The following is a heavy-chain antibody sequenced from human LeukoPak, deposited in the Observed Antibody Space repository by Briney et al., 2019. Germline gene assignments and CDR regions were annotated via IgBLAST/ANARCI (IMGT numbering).Heavy chain of an antibody. Sequence: PSETLSLTCTVSGGSISSGSYYWSWIRQPAGKGLEWIGRIYTSGSTNYNPSLKSRVTISVDTSKNQFSLKLSSVTAADTAVYYCARGGYSSSWPNWFDPWGQGTLVTVSS. J-gene: IGHJ5*02. CDR3: ARGGYSSSWPNWFDP. CDR1: GGSISSGSYY. D-gene: IGHD6-13*01. V-gene: IGHV4-61*02. CDR2: IYTSGST.